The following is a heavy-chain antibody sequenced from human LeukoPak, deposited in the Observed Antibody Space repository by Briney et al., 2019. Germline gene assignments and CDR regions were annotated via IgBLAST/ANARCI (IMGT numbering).Heavy chain of an antibody. CDR2: IYYSGST. V-gene: IGHV4-59*01. Sequence: SETLSLTCTVSGGSISNYYWSWIRQPPGKGLEWIGYIYYSGSTTYNPSLKSRVTISVDTSKNQFSLKLSSVTAADTALYYCARYSMAGGGPFDYWGQGTLVTVSS. J-gene: IGHJ4*02. CDR3: ARYSMAGGGPFDY. CDR1: GGSISNYY. D-gene: IGHD6-19*01.